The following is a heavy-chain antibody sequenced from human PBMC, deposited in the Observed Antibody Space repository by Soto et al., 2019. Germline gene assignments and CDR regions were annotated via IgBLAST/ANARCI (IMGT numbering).Heavy chain of an antibody. CDR1: GFSLRTTGVG. D-gene: IGHD3-16*01. Sequence: QITLKESGPTLVKPTQTLTLTCSYSGFSLRTTGVGAGWIRQPPGKALEWLGIIYWNDDKRYSPSLESRFTLHSDISKSQVVLTMTNMEPVDTATYYCAHTWGLPFDYWGQGTLVIVSS. CDR3: AHTWGLPFDY. J-gene: IGHJ4*02. V-gene: IGHV2-5*01. CDR2: IYWNDDK.